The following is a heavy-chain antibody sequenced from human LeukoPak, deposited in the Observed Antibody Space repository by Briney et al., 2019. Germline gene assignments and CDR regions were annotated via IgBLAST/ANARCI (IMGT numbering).Heavy chain of an antibody. D-gene: IGHD1-26*01. J-gene: IGHJ3*02. CDR2: ISAYNGNT. CDR1: GYTFTSYG. Sequence: GASVKVSCKASGYTFTSYGISWVRQAPGQGLEWMGWISAYNGNTNYAQKLQGRVTMTTDTSTSTAYMELRSLRSEDTAVYYCALWELRNDAFDIWGQGTMVTVSS. V-gene: IGHV1-18*01. CDR3: ALWELRNDAFDI.